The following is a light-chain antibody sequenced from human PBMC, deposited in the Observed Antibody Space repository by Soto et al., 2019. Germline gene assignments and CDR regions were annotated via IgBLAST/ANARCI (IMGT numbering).Light chain of an antibody. CDR2: EAS. CDR1: SGDIGFYKY. V-gene: IGLV2-14*01. J-gene: IGLJ1*01. Sequence: QSALTQPAAVSGSPGQSITIPCTGTSGDIGFYKYVSWYQQHPGKAPKLLIYEASIRPSGVSNRFSGSKSGNTASLTISGLQSEDEADYYCSSYSSSSTHYVFGTGTRSPS. CDR3: SSYSSSSTHYV.